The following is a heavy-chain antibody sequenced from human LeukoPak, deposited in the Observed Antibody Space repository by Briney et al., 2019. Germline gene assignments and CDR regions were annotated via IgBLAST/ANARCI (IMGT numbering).Heavy chain of an antibody. CDR1: GGSISSYY. CDR2: IYYTGST. J-gene: IGHJ4*02. D-gene: IGHD1-26*01. V-gene: IGHV4-59*08. Sequence: SETLSLTCTVSGGSISSYYWSWIRQPPGKGLEWIGYIYYTGSTNYNPSLKSRVTISVDTSKNQFSLKLSSVTAADTAVYYCGGGYSGSYRAVYFDYWGQGTLVTASS. CDR3: GGGYSGSYRAVYFDY.